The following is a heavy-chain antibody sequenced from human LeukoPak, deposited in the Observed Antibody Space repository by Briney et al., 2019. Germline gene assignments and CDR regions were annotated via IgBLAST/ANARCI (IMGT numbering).Heavy chain of an antibody. Sequence: SVKVSCKASGGTFSSYAISWVRQAPGQGLEWMGGIIPIFGTANYAQKLQGRVTMTTDTSTNTAYMELRSLRSDDTAVYYCAREGLGELTLDYWGQGTLVTVSS. D-gene: IGHD3-16*01. CDR3: AREGLGELTLDY. J-gene: IGHJ4*02. CDR1: GGTFSSYA. CDR2: IIPIFGTA. V-gene: IGHV1-69*05.